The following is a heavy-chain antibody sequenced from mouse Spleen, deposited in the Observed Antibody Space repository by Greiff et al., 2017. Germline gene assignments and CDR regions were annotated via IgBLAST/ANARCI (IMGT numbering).Heavy chain of an antibody. J-gene: IGHJ2*01. D-gene: IGHD2-3*01. CDR2: ISSGSSTI. CDR1: GFTFSDYG. CDR3: ARGWLLRLDY. Sequence: EVMLVESGGGLVKPGGSLKLSCAASGFTFSDYGMHWVRQAPEKGLEWVAYISSGSSTIYYADTVKGRFTISRDNAKNTLFLQMTSLRSEDTAMYYCARGWLLRLDYWGQGTTLTVSS. V-gene: IGHV5-17*01.